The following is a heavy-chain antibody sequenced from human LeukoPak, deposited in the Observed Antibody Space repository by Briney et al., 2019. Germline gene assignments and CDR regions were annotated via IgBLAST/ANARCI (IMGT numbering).Heavy chain of an antibody. V-gene: IGHV5-51*01. J-gene: IGHJ4*02. CDR1: GYSFTTYW. CDR2: IYPDDSDT. Sequence: GESLKISCETSGYSFTTYWIGWVRQRPGTGLEWVGAIYPDDSDTRYSPSFQGQVTISADKSISTAYLQWSSLKASDTAMYYCARSSGTNHDRYFDYWGQGTLVTVSS. CDR3: ARSSGTNHDRYFDY. D-gene: IGHD1-7*01.